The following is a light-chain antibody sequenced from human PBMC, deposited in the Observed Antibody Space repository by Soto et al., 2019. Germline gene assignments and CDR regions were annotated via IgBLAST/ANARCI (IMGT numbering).Light chain of an antibody. V-gene: IGLV2-8*01. J-gene: IGLJ1*01. CDR1: SSDVGGYNY. Sequence: QSALTQPPSASGSFGQSVTISCTGTSSDVGGYNYVSWYQQHPGKAPKLMIYEVSERPSGVPDRFSGSKSGNTASLTVSGLQADDEADYYCSPYSGTNYHYVFGTGTKLTVL. CDR3: SPYSGTNYHYV. CDR2: EVS.